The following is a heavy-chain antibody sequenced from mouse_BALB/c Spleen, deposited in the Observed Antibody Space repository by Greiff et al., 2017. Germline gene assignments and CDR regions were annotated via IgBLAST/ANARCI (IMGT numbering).Heavy chain of an antibody. CDR3: VRHGNPFDY. CDR2: IRSKSNNYAT. Sequence: EVQGVESGGGLVQPKGSLKLSCAASGFTFNTYAMNWVRQAPGKGLEWVARIRSKSNNYATYYADSVKDRFTISRDDSQSMLYLQMNNLKTEDTAMYYCVRHGNPFDYWGQGTTLTVSS. D-gene: IGHD2-1*01. J-gene: IGHJ2*01. CDR1: GFTFNTYA. V-gene: IGHV10-1*02.